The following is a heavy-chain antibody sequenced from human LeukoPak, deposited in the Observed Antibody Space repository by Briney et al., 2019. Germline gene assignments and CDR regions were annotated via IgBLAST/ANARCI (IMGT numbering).Heavy chain of an antibody. CDR2: IIPIFGAA. D-gene: IGHD3-16*01. Sequence: ASVKVSCKASGYTFTSYAISWVRQAPGQGLEWMGGIIPIFGAANYAQKFQGRVTITADESTSTAYMELSSLRSEDTAVYYCARDQGVWGSPADWGQGTLVTVSS. J-gene: IGHJ4*02. V-gene: IGHV1-69*13. CDR3: ARDQGVWGSPAD. CDR1: GYTFTSYA.